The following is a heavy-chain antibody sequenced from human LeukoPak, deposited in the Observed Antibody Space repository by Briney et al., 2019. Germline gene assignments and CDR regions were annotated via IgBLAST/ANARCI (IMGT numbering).Heavy chain of an antibody. CDR2: INYSGRT. J-gene: IGHJ3*02. V-gene: IGHV4-34*01. D-gene: IGHD3-9*01. CDR1: VGSFSGYY. CDR3: ARAYFDWPNQHDAFDI. Sequence: SDTLSLTCALYVGSFSGYYWSGIPHPPEKGVECIGEINYSGRTNFNPFLKGPVTLSVETSKNQFALKMNSVTARDPAGYYFARAYFDWPNQHDAFDIWGQGTMVTVSS.